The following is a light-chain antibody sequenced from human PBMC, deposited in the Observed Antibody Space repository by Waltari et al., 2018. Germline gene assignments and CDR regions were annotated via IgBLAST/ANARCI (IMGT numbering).Light chain of an antibody. J-gene: IGKJ1*01. V-gene: IGKV3-20*01. CDR2: HAS. CDR3: QEYESLPAT. CDR1: QSIGIY. Sequence: EIVLTRSSGTLSLSPGESATLSCRASQSIGIYLAWYQQKPGQAPRLLMYHASSRATGIPDRFSGSGSGTDFSLTISRLEPEDFAVYYCQEYESLPATFGQGTKVEIK.